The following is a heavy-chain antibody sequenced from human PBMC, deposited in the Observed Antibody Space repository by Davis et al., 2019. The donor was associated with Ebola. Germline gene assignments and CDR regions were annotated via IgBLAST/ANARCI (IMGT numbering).Heavy chain of an antibody. D-gene: IGHD2-15*01. CDR1: GGSISSYY. V-gene: IGHV4-59*12. Sequence: SETLSLTCTVSGGSISSYYWSWIRQPPGKGLEWIGYIYYSGSTNYNPSLKSRVTISVDTSKNQFSLKLSSVTAADTAVYYCARGRCSGGSCTYYYYYGMDVWGQGTTVTVSS. CDR3: ARGRCSGGSCTYYYYYGMDV. J-gene: IGHJ6*02. CDR2: IYYSGST.